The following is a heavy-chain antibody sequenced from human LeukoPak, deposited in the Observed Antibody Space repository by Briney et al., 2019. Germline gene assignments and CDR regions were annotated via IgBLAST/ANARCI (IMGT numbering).Heavy chain of an antibody. CDR2: ISSSSSYI. CDR3: ARGGAENWFEP. J-gene: IGHJ5*02. Sequence: PGGSLRLSCAASGCSFSSYSMNWVRQAPGKGLELVSSISSSSSYIYYEDSVKGRFTISRDNAKNSLYLRMNGLGAEDMVVLYCARGGAENWFEPWGQGTLVTVSS. V-gene: IGHV3-21*01. CDR1: GCSFSSYS. D-gene: IGHD3-16*01.